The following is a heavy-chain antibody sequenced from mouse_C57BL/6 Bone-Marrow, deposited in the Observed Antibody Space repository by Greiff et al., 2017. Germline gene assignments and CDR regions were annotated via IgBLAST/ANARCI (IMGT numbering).Heavy chain of an antibody. CDR3: SSSYGNYGFAY. CDR1: GYTFTSYN. CDR2: IYPGNGDT. V-gene: IGHV1-12*01. D-gene: IGHD2-10*01. Sequence: LQQSGAELVRPGASVKMSCKASGYTFTSYNMHWVKQTPRQGLEWIGAIYPGNGDTSYNQKFKGKATLTVDKSSSTAYMQLSSLTSEDSAVYVSSSSYGNYGFAYWGQGTLVTVSA. J-gene: IGHJ3*01.